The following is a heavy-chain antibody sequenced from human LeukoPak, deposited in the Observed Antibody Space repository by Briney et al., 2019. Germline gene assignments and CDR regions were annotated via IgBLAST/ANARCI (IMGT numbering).Heavy chain of an antibody. D-gene: IGHD1-26*01. CDR1: GGSISSGTYY. J-gene: IGHJ4*02. CDR3: ARERLGGSYYRPVDY. V-gene: IGHV4-61*02. Sequence: SETLSLTCTVSGGSISSGTYYWSWIPQPPGKGLEWIGRISNSGSTNYNRGSTNYNPSLESRVTISLSTSKIQVSLKLSSVSAEDTALYYCARERLGGSYYRPVDYWGEGTLVTVSS. CDR2: ISNSGSTNYNRGST.